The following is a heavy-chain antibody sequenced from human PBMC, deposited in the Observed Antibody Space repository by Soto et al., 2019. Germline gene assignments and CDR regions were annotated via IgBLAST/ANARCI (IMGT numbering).Heavy chain of an antibody. J-gene: IGHJ4*02. Sequence: QVQLVESGGGLVKPGGSLRLSCAASGFTFSDYYMSWIRQAPGKGLEWCSYISSIGSTIYYADSVKGRFTISRDNAKNSLYLQMNSLRAEDTAVYYCARGPYDYVWGSDPPHFDYWGQGTLVTVSS. D-gene: IGHD3-16*02. CDR2: ISSIGSTI. V-gene: IGHV3-11*01. CDR1: GFTFSDYY. CDR3: ARGPYDYVWGSDPPHFDY.